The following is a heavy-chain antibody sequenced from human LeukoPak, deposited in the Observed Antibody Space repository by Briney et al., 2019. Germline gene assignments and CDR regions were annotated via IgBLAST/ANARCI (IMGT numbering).Heavy chain of an antibody. D-gene: IGHD6-13*01. CDR2: FYVGGAT. CDR3: AKADSSSWSHYFDY. Sequence: PGGSLRLSCAVSGFSVTNNYMSWVRQAPGKGLEWVSVFYVGGATYYADSVKGRFTISRDNSENTLYLQMESPRAEDTAVYYCAKADSSSWSHYFDYWGQGALVTVSS. J-gene: IGHJ4*02. V-gene: IGHV3-53*01. CDR1: GFSVTNNY.